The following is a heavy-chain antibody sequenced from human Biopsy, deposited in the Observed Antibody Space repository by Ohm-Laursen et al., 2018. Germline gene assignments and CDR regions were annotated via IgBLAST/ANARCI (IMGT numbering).Heavy chain of an antibody. Sequence: SQTLSLTCTVPGGTGRRPDHRVNWVRRAPGKRLEWICNIYYSWTTLYNPSLSGRVTMELDRSTNQFSLKLKSVTSADTAVYFCARAYFYGMGTSNYFLDSWGQGALVTVSS. CDR3: ARAYFYGMGTSNYFLDS. CDR1: GGTGRRPDHR. CDR2: IYYSWTT. V-gene: IGHV4-30-4*08. D-gene: IGHD3-10*01. J-gene: IGHJ4*02.